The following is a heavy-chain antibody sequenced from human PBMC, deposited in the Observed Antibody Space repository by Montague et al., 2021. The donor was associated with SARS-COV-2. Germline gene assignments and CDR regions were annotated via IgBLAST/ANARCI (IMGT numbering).Heavy chain of an antibody. J-gene: IGHJ4*02. CDR2: IYYGRST. CDR1: GGSISSSSYY. V-gene: IGHV4-39*01. CDR3: ARQGGDIVVVIAIRGPYYFDY. D-gene: IGHD2-21*01. Sequence: SETLSLTCTVSGGSISSSSYYWGWIRQPPGKGLGWIGTIYYGRSTXYNPSLKSRVTISVDTSKNQFSLKLSSVTAADTAVYYCARQGGDIVVVIAIRGPYYFDYWGQGTLVTVSS.